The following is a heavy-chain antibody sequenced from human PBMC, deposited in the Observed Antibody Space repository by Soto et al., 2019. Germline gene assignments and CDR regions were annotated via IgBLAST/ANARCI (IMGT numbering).Heavy chain of an antibody. CDR1: AYTLTSYY. Sequence: XSVKVSCKASAYTLTSYYMHWVRQAPGQGLEWMGIINPDGGRTSYAPKFQSRVTMTRDTSTSTHYMELSSLRSDDTAFYYCARENVHQGGNSNVADFWGQGTQVTGSS. D-gene: IGHD1-20*01. CDR3: ARENVHQGGNSNVADF. J-gene: IGHJ4*02. CDR2: INPDGGRT. V-gene: IGHV1-46*01.